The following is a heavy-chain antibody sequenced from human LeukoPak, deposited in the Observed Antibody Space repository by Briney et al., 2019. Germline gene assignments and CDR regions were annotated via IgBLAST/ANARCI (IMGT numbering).Heavy chain of an antibody. Sequence: WASVKVSCKASGYTFTSYGISWVRQAPGQGLEWMGWISAYNGNTNYAQKLQGRVTMTTDTSTSTAYMELRSLRSDDTAVYYCARVVGVDILTGYYFDYWGQGTLVTVSS. V-gene: IGHV1-18*01. CDR3: ARVVGVDILTGYYFDY. CDR1: GYTFTSYG. CDR2: ISAYNGNT. J-gene: IGHJ4*02. D-gene: IGHD3-9*01.